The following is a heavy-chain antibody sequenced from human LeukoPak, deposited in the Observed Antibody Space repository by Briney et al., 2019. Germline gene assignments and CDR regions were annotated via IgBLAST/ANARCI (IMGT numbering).Heavy chain of an antibody. V-gene: IGHV1-24*01. CDR1: GYTLTELS. CDR3: ATGYCSGGSCSNWFDP. CDR2: FDPEDGET. J-gene: IGHJ5*02. D-gene: IGHD2-15*01. Sequence: GASVKVSCKVSGYTLTELSMHWVRQAPGKGLEWMGGFDPEDGETIYAQKFQGRVTMTEDTSTDTAYMELSSLRSEDTAVYYCATGYCSGGSCSNWFDPWGQGTLVTVPS.